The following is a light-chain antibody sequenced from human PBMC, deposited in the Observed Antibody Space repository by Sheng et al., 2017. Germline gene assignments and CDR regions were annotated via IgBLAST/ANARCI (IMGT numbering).Light chain of an antibody. Sequence: AIRMTQSPSSFSASTGDRVTITCRASQGISSYLAWYQQKPGKAPKLLVYAASSLGSGVPSRFGGSGSGTDYTLTINNLQPEDFAVYYCQQRRTFGGGTKVEIK. J-gene: IGKJ4*01. CDR1: QGISSY. V-gene: IGKV1-8*01. CDR2: AAS. CDR3: QQRRT.